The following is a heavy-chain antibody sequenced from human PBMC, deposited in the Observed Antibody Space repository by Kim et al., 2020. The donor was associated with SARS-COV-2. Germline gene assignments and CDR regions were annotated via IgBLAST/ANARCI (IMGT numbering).Heavy chain of an antibody. CDR1: GFNFNYFW. CDR2: INLDGSGK. Sequence: GGSLRLSCAASGFNFNYFWMNWVRQAPGKGPEWVATINLDGSGKYYVDSVKGRFSISRDNDQKSLYLQMHSLRAGDTALYYCARDDATGTTTALWYWGQG. V-gene: IGHV3-7*05. D-gene: IGHD1-26*01. J-gene: IGHJ4*02. CDR3: ARDDATGTTTALWY.